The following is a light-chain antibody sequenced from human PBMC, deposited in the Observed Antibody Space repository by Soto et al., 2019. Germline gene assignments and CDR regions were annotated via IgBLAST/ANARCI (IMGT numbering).Light chain of an antibody. CDR1: QSIGSN. J-gene: IGKJ1*01. V-gene: IGKV3-15*01. CDR3: QSHNKWPET. CDR2: GAS. Sequence: ELVMTQSPATLSVSPGERAALSCRASQSIGSNLAWYQQEPGQAPRLLIFGASTRASGIPARFSGSGTGTEFTLTISSLQSEDFADYFCQSHNKWPETLGQGTKVDI.